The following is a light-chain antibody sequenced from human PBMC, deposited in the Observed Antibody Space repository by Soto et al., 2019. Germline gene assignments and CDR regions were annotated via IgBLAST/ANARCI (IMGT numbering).Light chain of an antibody. CDR1: QSVLYSSNNKNY. CDR2: WAS. Sequence: DIVMTQSPDSLAVSLGERATVNCKSSQSVLYSSNNKNYLAWYQQKRGQPPKVLIYWASTRESGVPDRFSGSGSGTDFTLTISSLQAEDVAVYYCHQYYTTPYTFGQGTKVEIK. V-gene: IGKV4-1*01. J-gene: IGKJ2*01. CDR3: HQYYTTPYT.